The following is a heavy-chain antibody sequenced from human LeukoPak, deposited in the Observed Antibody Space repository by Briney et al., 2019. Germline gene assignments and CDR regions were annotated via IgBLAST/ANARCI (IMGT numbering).Heavy chain of an antibody. J-gene: IGHJ4*02. D-gene: IGHD3-22*01. V-gene: IGHV3-11*04. CDR1: GFTFSDYY. CDR3: ARGWDYYDSSGYSLRPIDY. Sequence: GGSLRLSCAASGFTFSDYYVSWIRQAPGKGLEWVSSISYSGSTIYYAESVKGRFTISRDNAKNSFYLQMNSLRAEDTAVYYCARGWDYYDSSGYSLRPIDYWGQGTLVTVSS. CDR2: ISYSGSTI.